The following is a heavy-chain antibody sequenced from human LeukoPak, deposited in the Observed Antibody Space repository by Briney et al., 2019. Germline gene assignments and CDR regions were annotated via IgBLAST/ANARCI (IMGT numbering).Heavy chain of an antibody. CDR3: AHSGTVTTPHDAFDI. V-gene: IGHV2-5*01. CDR1: GFSLGTRGVG. D-gene: IGHD4-17*01. CDR2: IYWNDDK. J-gene: IGHJ3*02. Sequence: SGPTLLNPTPTLTLTCTFAGFSLGTRGVGVGWIRQPPGKALEWLALIYWNDDKRYSPSLKSRLTITKDTSKNQVVLTMTNMDPVDTATYYCAHSGTVTTPHDAFDIWGQGTMVTVSS.